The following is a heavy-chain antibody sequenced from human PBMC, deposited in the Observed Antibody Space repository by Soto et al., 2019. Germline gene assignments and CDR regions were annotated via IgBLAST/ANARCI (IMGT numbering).Heavy chain of an antibody. J-gene: IGHJ6*02. CDR3: AREQSGDYYYYGMDV. CDR1: GFTFGNNW. Sequence: PGGSLRLSCAASGFTFGNNWMSWVRQAPGKGLEWVANIKRDGSEKYYVDSVKGRFTISRDNSKNTLYLQMNSLRAEDTAVYYCAREQSGDYYYYGMDVWGQGTTVTV. V-gene: IGHV3-7*03. CDR2: IKRDGSEK. D-gene: IGHD7-27*01.